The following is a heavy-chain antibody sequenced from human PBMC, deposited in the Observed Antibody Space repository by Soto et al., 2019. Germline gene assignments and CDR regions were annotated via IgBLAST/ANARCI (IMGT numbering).Heavy chain of an antibody. V-gene: IGHV3-30*18. CDR2: ITYDGSNK. J-gene: IGHJ4*02. D-gene: IGHD1-7*01. Sequence: GGSLRLSCQASGFNFDNYGMHWVRQAPGKGLEWVAVITYDGSNKYYADSVKVRFTISRDNSKNTLSLHLNTLKPEDTAVYHCAKDRVGGTFYTPLGFWGQGTLVTVSS. CDR1: GFNFDNYG. CDR3: AKDRVGGTFYTPLGF.